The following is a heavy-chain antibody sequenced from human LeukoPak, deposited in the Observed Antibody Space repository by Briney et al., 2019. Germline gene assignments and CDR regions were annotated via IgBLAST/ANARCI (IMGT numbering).Heavy chain of an antibody. CDR3: VRDRAPVESYDSSGAFDI. D-gene: IGHD3-22*01. CDR2: ISYSGST. CDR1: GGSISSYY. Sequence: SETLSLTCTVSGGSISSYYWSWIRQPPGKGLEWIGYISYSGSTNYNPSLKSRVTISVDTSKNQFSLKLSSVTAADTAVYYCVRDRAPVESYDSSGAFDIWGQGTMVTVSS. V-gene: IGHV4-59*12. J-gene: IGHJ3*02.